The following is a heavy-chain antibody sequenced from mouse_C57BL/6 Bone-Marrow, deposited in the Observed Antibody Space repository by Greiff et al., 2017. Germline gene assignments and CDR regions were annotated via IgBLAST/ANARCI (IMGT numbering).Heavy chain of an antibody. CDR2: IYPSDSET. Sequence: QVQLQQPGAELVRPGSSVKLSCKASGYTFTSYWMDWVMQRTGQGLEWIGNIYPSDSETHYNQQFKDKATLTVDKSSSTAYMQLSSLSSEASAVYYCARCPYFDYWGQGTTRTVSS. J-gene: IGHJ2*01. V-gene: IGHV1-61*01. CDR3: ARCPYFDY. CDR1: GYTFTSYW.